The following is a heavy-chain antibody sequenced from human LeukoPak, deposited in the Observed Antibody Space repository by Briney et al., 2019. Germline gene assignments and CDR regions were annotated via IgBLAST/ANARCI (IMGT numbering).Heavy chain of an antibody. D-gene: IGHD4-11*01. Sequence: SVKVPCKASGGTFSSHAISWVRQAPGQGLEWMGGINPIFHTPTYAKKFQGRLTITKDESMSTASMDLSSLISDDTAVYCARGRTTGEFDYWGQGTLVTVSS. J-gene: IGHJ4*02. CDR2: INPIFHTP. CDR1: GGTFSSHA. V-gene: IGHV1-69*05. CDR3: ARGRTTGEFDY.